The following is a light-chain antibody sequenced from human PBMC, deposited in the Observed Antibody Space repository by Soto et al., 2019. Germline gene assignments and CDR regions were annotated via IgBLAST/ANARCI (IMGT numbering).Light chain of an antibody. J-gene: IGKJ4*01. CDR3: QHRYNWPLT. V-gene: IGKV3-11*01. Sequence: DIVLTQSPATLSLSPGERATLSCRASQSISSLLAWYQQKPDQAPRLLIYDASNRATGIPARFSGSGSGTDFTLTISSLEPEDFAVYYCQHRYNWPLTFGGGSKVEIK. CDR2: DAS. CDR1: QSISSL.